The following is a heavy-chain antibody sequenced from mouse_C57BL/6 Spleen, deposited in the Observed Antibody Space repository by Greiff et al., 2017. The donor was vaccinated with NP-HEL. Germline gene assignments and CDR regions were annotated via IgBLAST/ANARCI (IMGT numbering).Heavy chain of an antibody. CDR2: ISSGSSTI. Sequence: EVQGVESGGGLVKPGGSLKLSCAASGFTFSDYGMHWVRQAPEKGLEWVAYISSGSSTIYYADTVKGRFTISRDNAKNTLFLQRTSLRSEDTAMYYCARASYYGYYYAMDYWGQGTSVTVSS. CDR3: ARASYYGYYYAMDY. J-gene: IGHJ4*01. D-gene: IGHD1-1*01. CDR1: GFTFSDYG. V-gene: IGHV5-17*01.